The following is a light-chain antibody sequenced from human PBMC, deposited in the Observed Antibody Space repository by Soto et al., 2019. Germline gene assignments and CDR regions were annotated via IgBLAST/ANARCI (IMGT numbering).Light chain of an antibody. CDR1: QSVSSY. CDR2: DAS. J-gene: IGKJ3*01. V-gene: IGKV3-11*01. CDR3: QQRSDWPAT. Sequence: EVLLTQSPATLSLSPGERAILSCRASQSVSSYLAWYQQKPGQPPRVVIYDASTKATGVPARFSGSGSGTDFTLTINSLEPEDFAAYYCQQRSDWPATFGPGTKVDIK.